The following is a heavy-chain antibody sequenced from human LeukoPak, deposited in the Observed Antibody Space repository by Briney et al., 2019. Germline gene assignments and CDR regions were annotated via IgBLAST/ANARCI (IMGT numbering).Heavy chain of an antibody. J-gene: IGHJ4*02. D-gene: IGHD3-22*01. CDR2: IIPIFGTA. Sequence: ASVKVPCKASGGTFSSYVISWVRQAPGQGLEWMGGIIPIFGTANYAQKFQGRVTITTDESTSTAYMELTSLRSEDTAVYYCARDPGDSSGYYSSRNYYFDPWGQGTLVTVSS. CDR1: GGTFSSYV. CDR3: ARDPGDSSGYYSSRNYYFDP. V-gene: IGHV1-69*05.